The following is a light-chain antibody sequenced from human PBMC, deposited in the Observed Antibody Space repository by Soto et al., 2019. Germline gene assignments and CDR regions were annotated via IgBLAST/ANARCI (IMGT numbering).Light chain of an antibody. CDR2: DVF. CDR3: SSYTNFNSL. Sequence: QSALTQPASVSGSPGQSITISCTGTSSDVGAYNYVSWYQQHPGKAPKLMIYDVFNRPSGVSDRFSGSKSDNTASLTISGLQGEDEADYFCSSYTNFNSLLGGGTQLTVL. V-gene: IGLV2-14*03. J-gene: IGLJ3*02. CDR1: SSDVGAYNY.